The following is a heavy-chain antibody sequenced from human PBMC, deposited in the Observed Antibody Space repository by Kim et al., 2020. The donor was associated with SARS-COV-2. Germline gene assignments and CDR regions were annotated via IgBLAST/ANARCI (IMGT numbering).Heavy chain of an antibody. J-gene: IGHJ5*02. CDR1: GYTLTELS. CDR2: FDPEDGET. D-gene: IGHD6-13*01. CDR3: ATSAAAGSLYWFDP. V-gene: IGHV1-24*01. Sequence: ASVKVSCKVSGYTLTELSMHWVRQAPGKGLEWMGGFDPEDGETIYAQKFQGRVTMTEDTSTDTAYMELSSLRSEDTAVYYCATSAAAGSLYWFDPWGQGTLVTVSS.